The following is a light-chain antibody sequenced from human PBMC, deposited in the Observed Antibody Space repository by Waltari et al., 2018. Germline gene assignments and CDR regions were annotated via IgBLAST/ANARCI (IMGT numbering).Light chain of an antibody. CDR3: SSYTSSNTLL. CDR2: DVS. CDR1: NSDVGGYNY. J-gene: IGLJ2*01. Sequence: QSALTQPASVSGSPGQSITLSCTGTNSDVGGYNYFSWYQQHPGKAPKFLIYDVSNRPSGVSTRFSGSKSGNTASLTISGLQAEDEADYYCSSYTSSNTLLFGGGTKLTVL. V-gene: IGLV2-14*03.